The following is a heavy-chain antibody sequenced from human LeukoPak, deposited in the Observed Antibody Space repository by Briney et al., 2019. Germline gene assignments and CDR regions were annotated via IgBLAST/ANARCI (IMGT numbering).Heavy chain of an antibody. CDR2: MYATGTT. D-gene: IGHD3-22*01. V-gene: IGHV4-4*07. Sequence: SETLSLTCTVSGGSISDSYLSWIRQPAGKGLEWIGRMYATGTTNYNPSLRSRVTMSMDTSKNQFSLRLSSVTAADTAVYYCARENYYDSSGYSEGMDVWGQGTTVIVSS. CDR1: GGSISDSY. J-gene: IGHJ6*02. CDR3: ARENYYDSSGYSEGMDV.